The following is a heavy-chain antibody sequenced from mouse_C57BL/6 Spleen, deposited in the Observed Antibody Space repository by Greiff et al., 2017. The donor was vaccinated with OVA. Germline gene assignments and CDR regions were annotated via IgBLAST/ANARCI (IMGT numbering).Heavy chain of an antibody. D-gene: IGHD1-1*01. CDR2: IYPRSGNT. Sequence: QVQLQQSGAELARPGASVKLSCKASGYTFTSYGISWVKQRTGQGLEWIGEIYPRSGNTYYNEKFKGKATLTADKSSSTAYMELRSLTSEDSAVYFCAREGTTDYAMDYWGQGTSVTVSS. J-gene: IGHJ4*01. V-gene: IGHV1-81*01. CDR3: AREGTTDYAMDY. CDR1: GYTFTSYG.